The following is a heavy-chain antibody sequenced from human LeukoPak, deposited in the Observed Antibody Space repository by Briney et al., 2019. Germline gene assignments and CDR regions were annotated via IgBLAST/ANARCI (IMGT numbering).Heavy chain of an antibody. D-gene: IGHD1-26*01. V-gene: IGHV3-21*01. J-gene: IGHJ4*02. CDR2: ISSSSSYI. CDR3: AMEGYSGNYPAY. Sequence: GGSLRLSCTASGFTFGDYAMSWIRQAPGKGLEWVSSISSSSSYIYYADSVKGRFTISRDNAKNSLYLQMNSLRAEDTAVYYCAMEGYSGNYPAYWGQGTLVTVSS. CDR1: GFTFGDYA.